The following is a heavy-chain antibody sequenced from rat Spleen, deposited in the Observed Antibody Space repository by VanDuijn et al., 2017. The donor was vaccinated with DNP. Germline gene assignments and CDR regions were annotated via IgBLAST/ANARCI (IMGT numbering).Heavy chain of an antibody. V-gene: IGHV2-1*01. D-gene: IGHD1-9*01. CDR1: GFSLTSHS. J-gene: IGHJ4*01. CDR2: MWSAGST. Sequence: QVQLKESGPGLVHPSQTLSLTCTVSGFSLTSHSVHWVRHPTGTGLECLGGMWSAGSTHYNSALKPRLGISRNTSKSQVFLKMNSLQTDDTAIYFCTRYLLGVPVMDAWGQGASVTVSA. CDR3: TRYLLGVPVMDA.